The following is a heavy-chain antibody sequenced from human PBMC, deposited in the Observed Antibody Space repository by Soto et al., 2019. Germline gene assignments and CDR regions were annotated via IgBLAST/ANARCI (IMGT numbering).Heavy chain of an antibody. CDR1: VYTLTSYG. CDR3: ARILEGGSGFDY. D-gene: IGHD3-3*02. V-gene: IGHV1-18*01. J-gene: IGHJ4*02. Sequence: ASVKVSCKASVYTLTSYGISWVRQAPGQGLEGMGWISAYNGNTNYAQKLQGRVTMTTDTSTSTAYMELRSLRSDDTAVYYCARILEGGSGFDYWGQGTLVTVSS. CDR2: ISAYNGNT.